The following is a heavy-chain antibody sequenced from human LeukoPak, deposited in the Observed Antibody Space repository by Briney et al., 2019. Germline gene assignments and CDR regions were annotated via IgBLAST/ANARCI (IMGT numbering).Heavy chain of an antibody. CDR3: AKTKNDYSNSDYFDY. D-gene: IGHD4-11*01. Sequence: GGSLRLSCAASGFTFSSYGMHWVRLAPGKGLEWVAVIWYDGSNKYYADSAKGRFTISRDNSKNTPYLQMNSLRAEDTAVYYCAKTKNDYSNSDYFDYWGQGTLVTVSS. J-gene: IGHJ4*02. V-gene: IGHV3-33*06. CDR1: GFTFSSYG. CDR2: IWYDGSNK.